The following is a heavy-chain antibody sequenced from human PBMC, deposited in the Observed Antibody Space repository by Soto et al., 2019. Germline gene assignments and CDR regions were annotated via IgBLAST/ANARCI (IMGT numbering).Heavy chain of an antibody. J-gene: IGHJ4*02. CDR3: ARRHGLDIDAYY. CDR1: GGSITSSSYY. D-gene: IGHD3-10*01. V-gene: IGHV4-39*01. CDR2: FFNGGST. Sequence: SETLSLTCTVSGGSITSSSYYWGWMRQPPGKGLEWIGSFFNGGSTYYNPSLKSRVTISVDTSKNQFSLKLSSVTAADAFVYFCARRHGLDIDAYYWGQGILVTVSS.